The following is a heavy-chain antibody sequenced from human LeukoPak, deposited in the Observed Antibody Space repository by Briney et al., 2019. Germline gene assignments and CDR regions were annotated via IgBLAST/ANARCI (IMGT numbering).Heavy chain of an antibody. CDR3: AKDLGGELLYDY. J-gene: IGHJ4*02. CDR1: GFTFSSYW. V-gene: IGHV3-23*01. D-gene: IGHD2-2*02. Sequence: GGSLRLSCAASGFTFSSYWMHWVRQAPGKGLEWVSAISGSGGSTYYADSVKGRFTISRDNSKNTLYLQMNSLRAEDTAVYYCAKDLGGELLYDYWGQGTLVTVAS. CDR2: ISGSGGST.